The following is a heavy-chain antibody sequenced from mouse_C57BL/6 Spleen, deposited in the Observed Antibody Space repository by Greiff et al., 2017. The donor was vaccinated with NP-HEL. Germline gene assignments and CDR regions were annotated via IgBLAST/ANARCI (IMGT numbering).Heavy chain of an antibody. CDR2: IRNKANGYTT. Sequence: EVHLVESGGGLVQPGGSLSLSCAASGFTFTDYYMSWVRQPPGKALEWLGFIRNKANGYTTEYSASVKGRFTISRDNSQSILYLQMNALRAEDSATYYCASSDGYQYFDVWGTGTTVTVSS. V-gene: IGHV7-3*01. D-gene: IGHD2-3*01. J-gene: IGHJ1*03. CDR1: GFTFTDYY. CDR3: ASSDGYQYFDV.